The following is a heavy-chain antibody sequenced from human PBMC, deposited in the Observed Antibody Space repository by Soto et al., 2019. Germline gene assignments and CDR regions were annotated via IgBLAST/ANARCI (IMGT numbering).Heavy chain of an antibody. J-gene: IGHJ3*02. D-gene: IGHD3-10*01. CDR3: ATPLWFGESVYAFDI. Sequence: QLQLQESGPGLVKPSETMSLTCTVSGGSISSSSYYWGWIRQPPGKGLEWIGCIYYSGSTYYNPSLKSRVTIAVDTSKNRVSLQLSSVNAADTAVYSCATPLWFGESVYAFDIWGQGTMVTVSS. V-gene: IGHV4-39*01. CDR2: IYYSGST. CDR1: GGSISSSSYY.